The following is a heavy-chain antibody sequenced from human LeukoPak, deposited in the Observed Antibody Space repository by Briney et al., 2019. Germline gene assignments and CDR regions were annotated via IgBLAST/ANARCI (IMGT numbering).Heavy chain of an antibody. J-gene: IGHJ4*02. CDR3: VKGGQNYDFWRFDY. D-gene: IGHD3-3*01. CDR2: ISGSGGST. CDR1: GFRFSSYA. V-gene: IGHV3-23*01. Sequence: GGSLRLSCGASGFRFSSYAMSWVRQAPGKGLEWVSSISGSGGSTYYTDSVKGRFAISRDNSKSTLYLQMNSLGTDDTALYYCVKGGQNYDFWRFDYWGQGALVTASS.